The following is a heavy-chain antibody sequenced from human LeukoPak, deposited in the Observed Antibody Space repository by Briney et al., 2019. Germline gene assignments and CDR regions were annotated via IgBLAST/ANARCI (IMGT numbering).Heavy chain of an antibody. Sequence: PGGSLRLSCAASGFTFSNYWMHWVRHAPGKGLVWVSRINSDESTTTYADSAKGRFTISRDNAKNTLYLQMNSLRAEDTAVYCARDPGTAMGRALDYWGQGTLVTVSS. D-gene: IGHD5-18*01. CDR2: INSDESTT. V-gene: IGHV3-74*01. CDR3: ARDPGTAMGRALDY. J-gene: IGHJ4*02. CDR1: GFTFSNYW.